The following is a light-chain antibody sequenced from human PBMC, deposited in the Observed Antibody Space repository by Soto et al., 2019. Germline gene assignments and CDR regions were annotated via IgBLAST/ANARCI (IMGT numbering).Light chain of an antibody. V-gene: IGKV3-20*01. J-gene: IGKJ1*01. CDR1: QRASTSY. CDR2: GAS. CDR3: QHYARSVGT. Sequence: EIGLTQSPGTLSLSPGERPTVSCRASQRASTSYFAWYQQKPGQAPRLLISGASNRATGIPDRFSGSGSGTDFTLTISRLEPEDFAVYYCQHYARSVGTFGQGTRVEIK.